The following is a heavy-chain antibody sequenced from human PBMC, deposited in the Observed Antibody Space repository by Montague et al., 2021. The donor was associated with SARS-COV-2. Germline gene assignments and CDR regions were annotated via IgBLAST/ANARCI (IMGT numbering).Heavy chain of an antibody. J-gene: IGHJ3*02. CDR2: IYYSGTT. CDR1: GGSISSYSFY. CDR3: ARPRGVGTYDI. D-gene: IGHD7-27*01. Sequence: SETLSLTCTVSGGSISSYSFYWGWIRQPPGKGLEWIGTIYYSGTTYYNPSLKSRVTISVDTSKNQFSLDLSSVTAADTAVYYCARPRGVGTYDIWGQGTMVTVSS. V-gene: IGHV4-39*01.